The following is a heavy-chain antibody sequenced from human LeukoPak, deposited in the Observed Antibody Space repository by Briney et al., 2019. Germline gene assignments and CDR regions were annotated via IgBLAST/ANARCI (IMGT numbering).Heavy chain of an antibody. D-gene: IGHD5-18*01. V-gene: IGHV1-18*01. CDR2: ISAYNGNT. Sequence: GASVKVSCKASGYTFTSFGISWVRQAPGQGPEWMGWISAYNGNTNYVPKFQGRVTMTTDTSTNTAYMELRSLTSDDTAVYYCARDLGLDTTMIFFDYWGQGTLVTVSS. CDR3: ARDLGLDTTMIFFDY. J-gene: IGHJ4*02. CDR1: GYTFTSFG.